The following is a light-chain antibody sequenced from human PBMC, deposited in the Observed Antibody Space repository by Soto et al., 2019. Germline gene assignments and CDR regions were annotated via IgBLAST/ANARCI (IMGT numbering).Light chain of an antibody. Sequence: QSVLTQPPSVSGAPGQRVTISCTGSRSNIGAGYDVHWYQQLPGTSPKLLIYGNSNRPSGVPDRFSASKSGASASLAIGGLQAEDEADYYCQSYDSSLSAVVFGGGTKLTVL. V-gene: IGLV1-40*01. CDR1: RSNIGAGYD. J-gene: IGLJ2*01. CDR3: QSYDSSLSAVV. CDR2: GNS.